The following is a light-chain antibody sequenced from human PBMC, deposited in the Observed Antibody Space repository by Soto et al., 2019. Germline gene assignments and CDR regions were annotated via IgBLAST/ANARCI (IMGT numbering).Light chain of an antibody. V-gene: IGKV3-20*01. Sequence: EIVLTQSPGTLSLSPGERATLSCRASQSVSSSYLAWYQQKPGQAPRLLIYGASSRATGIPDRFSGSGSGTDFTLTISRLEPEDFAVYYCQQYGSSPPSWTFGQATKVEIK. CDR2: GAS. CDR1: QSVSSSY. CDR3: QQYGSSPPSWT. J-gene: IGKJ1*01.